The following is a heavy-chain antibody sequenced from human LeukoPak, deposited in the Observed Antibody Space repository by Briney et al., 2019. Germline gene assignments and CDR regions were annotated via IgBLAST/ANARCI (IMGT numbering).Heavy chain of an antibody. Sequence: ASVKVSCKASGGTFRSYTISWVRQAPGQGLEWMGRIIPILGIANYAQKFQGRVTITADKSTSTAYMELSSLRSEDTAVYYCARTPTYYDFWSGYALFDYWGQGTLVTVSS. CDR1: GGTFRSYT. V-gene: IGHV1-69*02. D-gene: IGHD3-3*01. J-gene: IGHJ4*02. CDR2: IIPILGIA. CDR3: ARTPTYYDFWSGYALFDY.